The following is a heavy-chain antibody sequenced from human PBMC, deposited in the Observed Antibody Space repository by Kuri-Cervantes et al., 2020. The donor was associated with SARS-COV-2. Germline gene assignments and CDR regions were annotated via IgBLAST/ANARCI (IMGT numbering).Heavy chain of an antibody. Sequence: SETLSLTCTVSGGSIRSDGYYWSWIRQRPGKGLEWIGYIYSGGTTYYSPSLKSRLTISMDTFKNHFSLKLGAVTAADTAIYYCARYYYDSRGYVFFDYWGRGNPVTVSS. V-gene: IGHV4-31*03. D-gene: IGHD3-22*01. CDR3: ARYYYDSRGYVFFDY. J-gene: IGHJ4*02. CDR2: IYSGGTT. CDR1: GGSIRSDGYY.